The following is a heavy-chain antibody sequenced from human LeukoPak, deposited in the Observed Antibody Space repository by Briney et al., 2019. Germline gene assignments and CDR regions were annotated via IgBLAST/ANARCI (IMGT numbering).Heavy chain of an antibody. CDR1: RFTVSSKF. CDR3: VREWTDDYYDSGK. D-gene: IGHD3-10*01. CDR2: MYRDGST. Sequence: GGSLRLSCAASRFTVSSKFLSWVRQAPAKGLEWVSVMYRDGSTYYADSVKGRFTISRDNSKNTLYLHTNTLQIDYTCIYYCVREWTDDYYDSGKWGQGTLVTVSS. J-gene: IGHJ4*02. V-gene: IGHV3-53*01.